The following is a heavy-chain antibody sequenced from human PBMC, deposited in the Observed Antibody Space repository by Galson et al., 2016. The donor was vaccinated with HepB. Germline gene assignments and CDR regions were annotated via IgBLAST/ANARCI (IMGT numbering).Heavy chain of an antibody. CDR3: AKVHGGGWSDY. CDR2: IDPTDSYA. V-gene: IGHV5-10-1*01. J-gene: IGHJ4*02. CDR1: GYSFNSYW. Sequence: QSGAAVKKPGESLRISCKGFGYSFNSYWINWVRQMPGTGLEWMGRIDPTDSYAHYSPSLHGYVTISADKSLTSAYLHWSSLKASATATYYCAKVHGGGWSDYWGQGTLVTVSS. D-gene: IGHD2-15*01.